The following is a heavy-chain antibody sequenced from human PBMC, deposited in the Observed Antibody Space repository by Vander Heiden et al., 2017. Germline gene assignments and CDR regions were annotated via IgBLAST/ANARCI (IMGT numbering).Heavy chain of an antibody. CDR1: GFNFRYYA. D-gene: IGHD3-10*01. V-gene: IGHV3-23*04. Sequence: EVQLVQSGGGLAQPGGSLRVSCDASGFNFRYYAMTWVRQAPGKGLEWVSTISGSGNDADYAGSVKGRFIISRDNSKNTLYLQMNSLRAGDTALYYCAKEGLWYGGNWFDPWGQGTLVTVSS. CDR2: ISGSGNDA. J-gene: IGHJ5*01. CDR3: AKEGLWYGGNWFDP.